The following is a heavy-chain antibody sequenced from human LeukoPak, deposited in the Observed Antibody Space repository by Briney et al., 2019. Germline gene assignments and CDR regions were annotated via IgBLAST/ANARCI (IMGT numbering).Heavy chain of an antibody. D-gene: IGHD5-18*01. V-gene: IGHV4-31*03. J-gene: IGHJ4*02. CDR1: GGSISSGDYY. CDR3: ARGAFSPQYGRGYSFGY. Sequence: SETLSLTCTVSGGSISSGDYYWSWIRQHPGKGLEWIGYIFYSGSTYYNPSLKSRVTISVDTSKNQFSLKLSSVTAADAAVYYCARGAFSPQYGRGYSFGYWGQGTLVTVSS. CDR2: IFYSGST.